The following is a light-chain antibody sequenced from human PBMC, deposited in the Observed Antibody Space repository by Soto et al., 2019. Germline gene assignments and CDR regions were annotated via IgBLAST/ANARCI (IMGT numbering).Light chain of an antibody. CDR2: GAS. J-gene: IGKJ2*01. V-gene: IGKV3D-15*01. CDR3: QQYYYWPPYT. CDR1: QSVSSN. Sequence: ETVRTQCPATLSVSPGVRTTLSGRASQSVSSNLAWYQQKPGQAPRLLIYGASSRATGIPDRFSGGGSGTDFTLTISSLQSEDSAVYFCQQYYYWPPYTLGQGSKVDIK.